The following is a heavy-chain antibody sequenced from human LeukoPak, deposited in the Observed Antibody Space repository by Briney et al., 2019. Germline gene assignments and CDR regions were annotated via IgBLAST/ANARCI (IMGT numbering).Heavy chain of an antibody. CDR3: ARDRLEGGETFDS. CDR1: GFSSRSYS. Sequence: GGSPRLSCAAPGFSSRSYSMDWVRQTPGKRLEWVSSITGSSYYISYADSVKGRFTISRDNAENSLFLQMNSLRPEDTAVYFCARDRLEGGETFDSWGQGTLVTVSS. V-gene: IGHV3-21*01. CDR2: ITGSSYYI. D-gene: IGHD1-1*01. J-gene: IGHJ4*02.